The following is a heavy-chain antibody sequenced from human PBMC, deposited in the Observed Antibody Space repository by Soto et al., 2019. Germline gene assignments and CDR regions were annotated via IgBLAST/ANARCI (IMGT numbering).Heavy chain of an antibody. CDR1: GFTFSSYA. CDR3: AKDWTIFGVVILDY. V-gene: IGHV3-23*01. D-gene: IGHD3-3*01. Sequence: PGGSLRLSCAASGFTFSSYAMSWVRQAPGKGLEWVSAISGSGGSTYYADSVKGRFTISRDDSKNTLYLQMNSLRAEDTAVYYCAKDWTIFGVVILDYWGQGTLVTVSS. CDR2: ISGSGGST. J-gene: IGHJ4*02.